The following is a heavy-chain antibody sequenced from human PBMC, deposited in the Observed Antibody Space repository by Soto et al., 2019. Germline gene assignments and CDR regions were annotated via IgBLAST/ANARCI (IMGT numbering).Heavy chain of an antibody. CDR2: ISGSGGST. CDR1: GFTFSSYA. D-gene: IGHD3-22*01. V-gene: IGHV3-23*01. J-gene: IGHJ4*02. CDR3: AKDLMYYYDSSGYGSDY. Sequence: EVQLLESGGGLVQPGGSLRLSCAASGFTFSSYAMSWVRQAPGKGLEWVSAISGSGGSTYYADSVKGRFTISRDNSKNTLDLQKNSLRAEDTAVYYCAKDLMYYYDSSGYGSDYWGQGTLVTVSS.